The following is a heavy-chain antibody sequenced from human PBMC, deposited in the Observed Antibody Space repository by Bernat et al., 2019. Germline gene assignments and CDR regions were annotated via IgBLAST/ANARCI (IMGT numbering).Heavy chain of an antibody. V-gene: IGHV4-61*01. D-gene: IGHD6-19*01. J-gene: IGHJ6*02. CDR3: ARDPGYGSGWYGNYGMDV. CDR2: IYYSGST. Sequence: QVQLQESGPGLVKPSETLSLTCTVSGGSVSSGSYYWSWIRQPPGKGLEWIGYIYYSGSTNYNPSLKSRVTISVDTSKNQFSLKLSSVTAADTAVYYWARDPGYGSGWYGNYGMDVWGQGTTVTVSS. CDR1: GGSVSSGSYY.